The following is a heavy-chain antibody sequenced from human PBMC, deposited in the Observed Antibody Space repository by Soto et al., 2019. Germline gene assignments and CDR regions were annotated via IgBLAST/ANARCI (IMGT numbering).Heavy chain of an antibody. CDR1: GYTFTSYD. Sequence: QVQLVQSGAEVKKPGASVKVSCKASGYTFTSYDINWVRQATGQGLEWMGWMNPNSGNTGYAQKFQGRVTMTRNASISTAYMELSSLRSEDTAVYYCAIGYYDFWSGYSNYYYYYYMDVWGKGTTVTVSS. D-gene: IGHD3-3*01. CDR3: AIGYYDFWSGYSNYYYYYYMDV. J-gene: IGHJ6*03. CDR2: MNPNSGNT. V-gene: IGHV1-8*01.